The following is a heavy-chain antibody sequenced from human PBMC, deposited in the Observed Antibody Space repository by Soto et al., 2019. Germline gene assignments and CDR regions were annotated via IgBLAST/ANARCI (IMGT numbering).Heavy chain of an antibody. CDR3: ARAPSSWFQAPFDY. D-gene: IGHD3-10*01. V-gene: IGHV1-69*13. CDR1: GGTFSSYA. CDR2: IIPIFGTA. J-gene: IGHJ4*02. Sequence: VASVKVSCKASGGTFSSYAISWVRQAPGQGLEWMGGIIPIFGTANYAQKFQGRVTITADGSTSTAYMELSSLRSEDTAVYYCARAPSSWFQAPFDYWGQGTLVTVSS.